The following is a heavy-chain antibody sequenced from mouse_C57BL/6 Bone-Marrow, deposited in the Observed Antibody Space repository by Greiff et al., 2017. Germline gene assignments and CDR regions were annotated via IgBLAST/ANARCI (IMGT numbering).Heavy chain of an antibody. CDR3: ARTPHYYGSLYYAMDY. D-gene: IGHD1-1*01. V-gene: IGHV1-53*01. Sequence: VQLQQPGTELVKPGASVKLSCKASGYTFTSYWMHWVKQRPGPGLEWIGNINPSNGGTNYNEKFKSTATLTVDKSSSAASMPLSSLTSKDSAVYYCARTPHYYGSLYYAMDYWGQGTSVTVSS. CDR2: INPSNGGT. J-gene: IGHJ4*01. CDR1: GYTFTSYW.